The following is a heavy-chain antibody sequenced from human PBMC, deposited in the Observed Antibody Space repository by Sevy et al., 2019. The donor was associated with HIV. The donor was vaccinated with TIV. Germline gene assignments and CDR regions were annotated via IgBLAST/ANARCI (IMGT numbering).Heavy chain of an antibody. Sequence: GGSLRLSCAASGFTFSSSGMHWVRQAPGKGLEWVAVLSYDGNNKYYADSVQGRFTISRDNSKNTLYLQMNSLRAEDTAVYYCARDHAAGIWHYYYGMDVWGQGTTVTVSS. D-gene: IGHD6-13*01. V-gene: IGHV3-30*03. CDR3: ARDHAAGIWHYYYGMDV. CDR1: GFTFSSSG. J-gene: IGHJ6*02. CDR2: LSYDGNNK.